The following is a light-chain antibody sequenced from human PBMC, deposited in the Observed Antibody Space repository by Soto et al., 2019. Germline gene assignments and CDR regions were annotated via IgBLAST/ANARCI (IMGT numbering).Light chain of an antibody. CDR2: GAS. V-gene: IGKV3-20*01. Sequence: EIVLTQSPGTLSLSPGQRATLSCRASQSVSSSYLAWYQQKPGRAPRLLIYGASGRATGIPDRFSGSGSGTDFTLTISRLEPEDFAVYYCQQYGSSALYTFGQGTKLEIK. J-gene: IGKJ2*01. CDR1: QSVSSSY. CDR3: QQYGSSALYT.